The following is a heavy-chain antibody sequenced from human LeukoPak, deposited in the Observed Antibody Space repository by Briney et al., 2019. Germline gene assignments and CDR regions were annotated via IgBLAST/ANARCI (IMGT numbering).Heavy chain of an antibody. Sequence: PGGSLRLSCAASGFTFSSHSMSWVRQAPGKGLVWVSRVNSDGSDTRYADSVKGRFTISRDNAKNTLYLQMNSLRAEDTALYYCAREGSVSGYSFDIWGQGTTVSVSS. J-gene: IGHJ3*02. CDR1: GFTFSSHS. CDR2: VNSDGSDT. CDR3: AREGSVSGYSFDI. V-gene: IGHV3-74*01. D-gene: IGHD3-22*01.